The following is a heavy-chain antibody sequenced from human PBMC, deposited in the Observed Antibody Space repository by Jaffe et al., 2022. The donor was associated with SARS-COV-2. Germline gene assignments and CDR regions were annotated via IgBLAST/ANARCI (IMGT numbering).Heavy chain of an antibody. CDR2: ISSDGTKK. V-gene: IGHV3-30*04. CDR3: ARDGSAGWGSHRHDK. D-gene: IGHD6-19*01. CDR1: GFTFTTYA. Sequence: QVQLVESGGGVVQPGRSLRLSCAASGFTFTTYAMHWLRQAPGQGLEWVAVISSDGTKKYYADSVRGRFTISRDNSNDTLYLQMNTLSRDDTALYYCARDGSAGWGSHRHDKWGQGSLVSVS. J-gene: IGHJ4*02.